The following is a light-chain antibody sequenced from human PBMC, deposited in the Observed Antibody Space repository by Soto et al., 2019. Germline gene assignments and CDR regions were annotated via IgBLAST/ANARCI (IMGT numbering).Light chain of an antibody. V-gene: IGKV3-11*01. CDR3: QQRANWPLTT. J-gene: IGKJ1*01. Sequence: EIVMTQSPATLSVSPGERATLSCRASQSVSNFLAWYQQKPGQAPRLLIYDASSRATGIPARFSGSGSGTDFTLTIRSLEPEDFAIYYCQQRANWPLTTFGHGTKVDIK. CDR2: DAS. CDR1: QSVSNF.